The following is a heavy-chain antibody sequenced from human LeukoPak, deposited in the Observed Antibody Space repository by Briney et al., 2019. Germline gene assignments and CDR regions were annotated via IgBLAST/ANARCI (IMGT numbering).Heavy chain of an antibody. V-gene: IGHV1-69*13. J-gene: IGHJ6*02. D-gene: IGHD1-26*01. CDR3: ARISLGAIWGYYYGMDV. CDR1: GGTFSSYS. Sequence: SVKVCCKASGGTFSSYSISWVRQAPGQGLEWMGGIIPIFDTADYAQKFQGRVTITADESTSTAYMELSSLRSEDTAVFYCARISLGAIWGYYYGMDVWGQGTTVTVSS. CDR2: IIPIFDTA.